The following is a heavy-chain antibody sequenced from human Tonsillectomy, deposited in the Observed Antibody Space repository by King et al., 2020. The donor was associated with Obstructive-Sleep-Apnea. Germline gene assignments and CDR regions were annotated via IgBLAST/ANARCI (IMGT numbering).Heavy chain of an antibody. Sequence: MQLQESGPGLVKPSETLSLTCTVSGGSISSYYWSWIRQPPGKGLEWIGYIYYSGNTNYNPSLKSRVTIAGDTSKNQFSLKLRSVTAADTAVYYCAQTFIGAAAGQFDYWGQGTLVTVSS. CDR3: AQTFIGAAAGQFDY. V-gene: IGHV4-59*01. CDR2: IYYSGNT. D-gene: IGHD6-13*01. J-gene: IGHJ4*02. CDR1: GGSISSYY.